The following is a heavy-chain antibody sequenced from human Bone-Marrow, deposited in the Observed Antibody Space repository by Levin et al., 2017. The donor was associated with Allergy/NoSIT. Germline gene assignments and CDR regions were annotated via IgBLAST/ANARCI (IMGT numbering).Heavy chain of an antibody. J-gene: IGHJ4*02. Sequence: PWASVKVSCKVSGYTLIELSIHWVRQAPGKGLEWMGGFDPEDGEDGETVYAQKFQGRVTMTEVTSTDTAYMELRSLRSEDTAVYYCATIPIVVAAGDSPYFFAFRGQGTLVTVSS. V-gene: IGHV1-24*01. CDR1: GYTLIELS. D-gene: IGHD6-13*01. CDR2: FDPEDGEDGET. CDR3: ATIPIVVAAGDSPYFFAF.